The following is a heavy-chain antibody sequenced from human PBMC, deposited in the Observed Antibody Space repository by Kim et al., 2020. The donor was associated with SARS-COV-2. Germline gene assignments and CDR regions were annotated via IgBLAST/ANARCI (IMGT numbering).Heavy chain of an antibody. CDR2: ISSSSSYI. CDR1: GFTFSSYS. J-gene: IGHJ5*02. Sequence: GGSLRLSCAASGFTFSSYSMNWVRQAPGKGLEWVSSISSSSSYIYYADSVKGRFTISRDNAKNSLYLQMNSLRAEDTAVYYCARDPTVRHLGGGERSRSPYYDYVWGSYRHNWVDPWGQGTLVPVSS. CDR3: ARDPTVRHLGGGERSRSPYYDYVWGSYRHNWVDP. V-gene: IGHV3-21*01. D-gene: IGHD3-16*02.